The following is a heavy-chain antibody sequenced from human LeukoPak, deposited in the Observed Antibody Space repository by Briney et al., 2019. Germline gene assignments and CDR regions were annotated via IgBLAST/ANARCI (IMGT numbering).Heavy chain of an antibody. CDR1: GFTFSSYW. CDR3: ARVGSGSYYYVDY. Sequence: PGGSLRLSCAASGFTFSSYWMSWVRQAPGKGLEWVANIKQDGSEKYYVDSVKGRFTISRDNAKNSLYLQMNSLRAEDTAVYYCARVGSGSYYYVDYWGQGTLVTASS. CDR2: IKQDGSEK. J-gene: IGHJ4*02. V-gene: IGHV3-7*01. D-gene: IGHD1-26*01.